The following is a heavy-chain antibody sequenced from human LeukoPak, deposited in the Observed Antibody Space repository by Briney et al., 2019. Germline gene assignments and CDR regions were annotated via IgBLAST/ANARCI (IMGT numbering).Heavy chain of an antibody. CDR2: INWKSDKM. CDR1: GFTFGDYA. CDR3: ARGYSYGYENPPRSDY. D-gene: IGHD5-18*01. V-gene: IGHV3-9*01. J-gene: IGHJ4*02. Sequence: GGSLRLSCAASGFTFGDYAMHWVRQAPGKGLECVSGINWKSDKMGYADSVKGRFTISRDNAKNSLYLQMNSLRAEDTAVYYCARGYSYGYENPPRSDYWGQGTLVTVSS.